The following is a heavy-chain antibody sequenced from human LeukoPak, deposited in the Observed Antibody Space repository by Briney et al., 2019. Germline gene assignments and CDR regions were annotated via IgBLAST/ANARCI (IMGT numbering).Heavy chain of an antibody. CDR2: ISGSGGST. Sequence: GGSLRLSCAASGFTFSSYAMSWFRQAPGKGLEWVSAISGSGGSTYYADSVKGRFTISRDNSKNTLYLQMNSLRAEDTAVYYCAKDKAMVREVTDYWGQGTLVTVSS. CDR3: AKDKAMVREVTDY. CDR1: GFTFSSYA. D-gene: IGHD3-10*01. J-gene: IGHJ4*02. V-gene: IGHV3-23*01.